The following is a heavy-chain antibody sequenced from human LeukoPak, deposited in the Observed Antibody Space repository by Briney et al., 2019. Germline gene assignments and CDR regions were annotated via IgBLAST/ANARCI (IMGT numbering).Heavy chain of an antibody. D-gene: IGHD7-27*01. CDR1: GYTFTDYY. CDR2: INPNSGGT. V-gene: IGHV1-2*02. Sequence: ASVKVSCKASGYTFTDYYIHWVRQAPGQGLEWMGWINPNSGGTNYAQKFQGRVTMTRDTSISTAYMELYSLRSDDTAVYYCARSPIGLGFFDYWGQGTLVTVSS. CDR3: ARSPIGLGFFDY. J-gene: IGHJ4*02.